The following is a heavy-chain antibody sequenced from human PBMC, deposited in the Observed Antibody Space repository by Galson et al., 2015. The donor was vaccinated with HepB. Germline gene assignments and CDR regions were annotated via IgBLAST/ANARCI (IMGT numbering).Heavy chain of an antibody. J-gene: IGHJ5*02. CDR2: ISYDGSNK. Sequence: SLRLSCAASGFTFSSYAMHWVRQAPGKGLEWVAVISYDGSNKYYADSVKGRFTISRDNSKNTLYLQMNSLRAEDTAVYYCAGSYYYDSSRYPRGWFDPWGQGTLVTVSS. CDR3: AGSYYYDSSRYPRGWFDP. D-gene: IGHD3-22*01. V-gene: IGHV3-30*04. CDR1: GFTFSSYA.